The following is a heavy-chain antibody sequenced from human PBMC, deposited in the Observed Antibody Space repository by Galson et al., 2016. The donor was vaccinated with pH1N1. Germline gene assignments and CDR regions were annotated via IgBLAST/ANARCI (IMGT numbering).Heavy chain of an antibody. J-gene: IGHJ4*02. CDR1: GFRFSSYG. CDR2: ISYDGSDK. V-gene: IGHV3-30*18. D-gene: IGHD3-9*01. Sequence: SLRLSCAASGFRFSSYGMHWVRQAPGKGLEWVAGISYDGSDKFYADSVKGRFTISRDNSKNTLYLLMDSLRYDDTAVYYCAKDQSVFDLPIDYWGQGTLASVSS. CDR3: AKDQSVFDLPIDY.